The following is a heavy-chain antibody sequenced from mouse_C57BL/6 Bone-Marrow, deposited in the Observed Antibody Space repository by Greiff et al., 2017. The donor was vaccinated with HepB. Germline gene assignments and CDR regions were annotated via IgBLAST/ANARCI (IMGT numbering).Heavy chain of an antibody. V-gene: IGHV1-52*01. CDR2: IDPSDSET. D-gene: IGHD1-1*01. J-gene: IGHJ3*01. Sequence: QVQLQQSGAELVRPGSSVKLSCKASGYTFTSYWMHWVKQRPIQGLEWIGNIDPSDSETHYNQKFKDKATLTVDKSSSTAYMQLSSLTSEDSAVYYCARLTGSSNEGFAYWGQGTLVTVSA. CDR1: GYTFTSYW. CDR3: ARLTGSSNEGFAY.